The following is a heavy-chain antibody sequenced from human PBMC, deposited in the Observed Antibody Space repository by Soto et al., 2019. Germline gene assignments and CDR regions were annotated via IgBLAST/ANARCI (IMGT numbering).Heavy chain of an antibody. D-gene: IGHD1-7*01. CDR2: ISSSSSYI. CDR1: GFTFSSYS. V-gene: IGHV3-21*01. Sequence: GGSVRLSCAASGFTFSSYSMNWVRQAPGKGLEWVSSISSSSSYIYYADSVKGRFTISRDNAKNSLYLQMNSLRAEDTAVYYCARDHISVTGTTTPWYYYYGMDVWGQGTTVTVSS. J-gene: IGHJ6*02. CDR3: ARDHISVTGTTTPWYYYYGMDV.